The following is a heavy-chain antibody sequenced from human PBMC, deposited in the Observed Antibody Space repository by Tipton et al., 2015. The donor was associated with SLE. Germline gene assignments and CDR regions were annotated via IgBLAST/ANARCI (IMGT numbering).Heavy chain of an antibody. CDR2: IYNSGGT. CDR3: ARDGEMTTMEV. CDR1: GGSISRGTYY. J-gene: IGHJ6*02. V-gene: IGHV4-31*03. D-gene: IGHD5-24*01. Sequence: TLSLTCIVSGGSISRGTYYWSWIRHHPRKGPEWIGYIYNSGGTYYNPSLKSRVTISIDTSRNQFSLNLNSVTAADTAVYYCARDGEMTTMEVWGQGTTVTVSS.